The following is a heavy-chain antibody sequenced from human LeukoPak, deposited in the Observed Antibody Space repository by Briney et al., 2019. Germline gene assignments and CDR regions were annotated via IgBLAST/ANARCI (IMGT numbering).Heavy chain of an antibody. D-gene: IGHD2-15*01. CDR3: ARVPALGYCSGGSCLLYYYYYMDV. V-gene: IGHV3-23*01. J-gene: IGHJ6*03. CDR1: GFTFSSYA. Sequence: GGSLRLSCAASGFTFSSYAMSWVRQAPGKGLEWVSAIRGNGGSTDYADSVKGRFTISRDNSKNTLYLQMNSLRAEDTAVYYCARVPALGYCSGGSCLLYYYYYMDVWGKGTTVTVSS. CDR2: IRGNGGST.